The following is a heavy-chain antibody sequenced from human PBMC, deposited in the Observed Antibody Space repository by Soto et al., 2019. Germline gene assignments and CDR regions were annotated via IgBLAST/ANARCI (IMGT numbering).Heavy chain of an antibody. CDR1: GGSISGYY. V-gene: IGHV4-59*01. J-gene: IGHJ6*02. CDR3: ARDGYGVDYYGMDV. CDR2: VYYSGGA. D-gene: IGHD4-17*01. Sequence: LSLTCTVSGGSISGYYWSGIRQPPGKGLEWSGNVYYSGGAKYNPSVKSRVSISVDTSKNQFSLNLSSVTAADTAVYYCARDGYGVDYYGMDVWGQGTTVTVSS.